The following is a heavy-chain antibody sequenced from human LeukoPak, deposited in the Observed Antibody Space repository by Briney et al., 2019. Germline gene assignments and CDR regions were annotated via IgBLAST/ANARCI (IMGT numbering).Heavy chain of an antibody. CDR1: GFTFSSYS. Sequence: GGSLRLSCAASGFTFSSYSMNWVRQAPGKGLEWVSVVSGSGGSTYYADSVKGRFTISRDNSKNTLYLQMNSLRAEDTAVYYCAKIVAISGRPREGFDYWGQGTLVTVSS. CDR3: AKIVAISGRPREGFDY. J-gene: IGHJ4*02. D-gene: IGHD1-26*01. V-gene: IGHV3-23*01. CDR2: VSGSGGST.